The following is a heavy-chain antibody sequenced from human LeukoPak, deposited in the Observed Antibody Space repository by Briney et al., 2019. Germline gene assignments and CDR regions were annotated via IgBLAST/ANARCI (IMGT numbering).Heavy chain of an antibody. D-gene: IGHD4-17*01. CDR2: ISSSGSTI. CDR3: ARGLTVTTDY. V-gene: IGHV3-48*03. J-gene: IGHJ4*02. Sequence: GGSLRLSCAASGFTFSSYEMNWVRQAPGKGLEWVSYISSSGSTIYYADPVKGRFTISRDNAKNSLYLQMNSLRAEDTAVYYCARGLTVTTDYWGQGTLVTVSS. CDR1: GFTFSSYE.